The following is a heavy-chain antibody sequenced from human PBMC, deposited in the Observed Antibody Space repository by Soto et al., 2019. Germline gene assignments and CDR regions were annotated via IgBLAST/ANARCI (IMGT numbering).Heavy chain of an antibody. CDR1: GFTFRSYN. V-gene: IGHV3-21*06. CDR3: ARDLDAIAPGGMDV. Sequence: ESGGGLVKPGGSLRLSCAASGFTFRSYNMNWVRQAPGRGLEWVSSIGSSSSYIYYADSVKGRFTISRDNAKNSLYLQMNSLRAEDTAVYYCARDLDAIAPGGMDVWGQGTTVTVSS. J-gene: IGHJ6*02. CDR2: IGSSSSYI. D-gene: IGHD6-25*01.